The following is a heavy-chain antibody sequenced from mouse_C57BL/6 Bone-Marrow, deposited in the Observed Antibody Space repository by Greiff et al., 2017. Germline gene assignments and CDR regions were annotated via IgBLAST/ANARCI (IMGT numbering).Heavy chain of an antibody. Sequence: QVQLQQSGPGLVQPSQSLSITCTVSGFSLTSYGVHWVRQSPGKGLEWLGVIWRGGSTAYNAAFMSRLSITKDNSKSQVFFKMNSLQADDTAIYYCAKHGGYGSTFYAMDYWGQGTSVTVSS. J-gene: IGHJ4*01. CDR1: GFSLTSYG. CDR2: IWRGGST. V-gene: IGHV2-5*01. D-gene: IGHD1-1*01. CDR3: AKHGGYGSTFYAMDY.